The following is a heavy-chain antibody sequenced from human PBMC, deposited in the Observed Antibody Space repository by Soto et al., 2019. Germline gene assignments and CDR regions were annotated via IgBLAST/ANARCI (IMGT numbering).Heavy chain of an antibody. D-gene: IGHD1-26*01. Sequence: GSLRLSCAASGFTVSNAWMNWVRQAPGKGLEWVGHIKSKTDGGTTDYAAPVKGRFAISRDDSKNTLYLLLNSLKTEDTAVYFCTTDQKAQYSGNYYGAFDIWGQGTMVTVSS. J-gene: IGHJ3*02. V-gene: IGHV3-15*07. CDR3: TTDQKAQYSGNYYGAFDI. CDR1: GFTVSNAW. CDR2: IKSKTDGGTT.